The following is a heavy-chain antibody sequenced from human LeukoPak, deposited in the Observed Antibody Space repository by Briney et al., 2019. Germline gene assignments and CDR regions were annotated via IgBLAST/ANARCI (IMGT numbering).Heavy chain of an antibody. CDR1: GGSFSGYY. J-gene: IGHJ4*02. CDR3: ARGVRVGYCSSTSCYHFDY. D-gene: IGHD2-2*01. V-gene: IGHV4-34*01. Sequence: SETLSLTCAVYGGSFSGYYWSWIRQPPGKGLEWIGEINHSGSTNYNPSLKSRVTISVDTFKNQFSLKLSSVTAADTAVYYCARGVRVGYCSSTSCYHFDYWGQGTLVTVSS. CDR2: INHSGST.